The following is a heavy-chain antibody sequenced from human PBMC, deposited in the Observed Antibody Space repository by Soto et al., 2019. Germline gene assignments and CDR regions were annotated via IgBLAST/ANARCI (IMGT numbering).Heavy chain of an antibody. J-gene: IGHJ3*02. CDR1: GYTLTSYG. CDR2: INAGNGNT. Sequence: ASVKVSCKASGYTLTSYGVHWVRQAPGQRLEWMGWINAGNGNTRYSQKFQGRVTINRDTSASTVYMELSSLRSEDTAVYYCASFCSGGSCYSWHDAFDIWGQGTMVTVSS. D-gene: IGHD2-15*01. CDR3: ASFCSGGSCYSWHDAFDI. V-gene: IGHV1-3*01.